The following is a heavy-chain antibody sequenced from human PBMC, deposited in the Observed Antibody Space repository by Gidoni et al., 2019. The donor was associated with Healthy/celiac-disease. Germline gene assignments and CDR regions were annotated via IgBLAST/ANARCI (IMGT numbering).Heavy chain of an antibody. V-gene: IGHV1-69*06. CDR1: GGTFSSYA. J-gene: IGHJ4*02. Sequence: QVQLVQSGAEVKKPGSSVKVSCKASGGTFSSYAISWVRQAPGQGLEWMGGIIPICGTANYAQKFQGRVTITADKSTSTAYMELSSLRSEDTAVYYCARTAYDSSGYYGYYFDYWGQGTLVTVSS. D-gene: IGHD3-22*01. CDR2: IIPICGTA. CDR3: ARTAYDSSGYYGYYFDY.